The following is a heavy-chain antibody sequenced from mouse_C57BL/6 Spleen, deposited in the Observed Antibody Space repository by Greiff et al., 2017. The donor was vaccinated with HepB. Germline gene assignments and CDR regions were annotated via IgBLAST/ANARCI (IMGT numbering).Heavy chain of an antibody. Sequence: VQLKESGAELVKPGASVKLSCTASGFNIKDYYMHWVKQRTEQGLEWIGRIDPEDGETKYAPKFQGKATITADTSSNTAYLQLSSLTSEDTAVYYCAREGITTVVEDAMDYWGQGTSVTVSS. D-gene: IGHD1-1*01. CDR2: IDPEDGET. CDR3: AREGITTVVEDAMDY. J-gene: IGHJ4*01. V-gene: IGHV14-2*01. CDR1: GFNIKDYY.